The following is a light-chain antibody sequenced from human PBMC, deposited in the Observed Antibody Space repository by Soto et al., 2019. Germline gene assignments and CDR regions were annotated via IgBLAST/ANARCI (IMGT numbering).Light chain of an antibody. J-gene: IGLJ1*01. CDR3: QSYDSSLNGAYV. CDR2: DSS. Sequence: QSVLTRPPSVSGAPGQSVIISCTGSSSNIGAGYDVHWYQQLPGTAPKLLMHDSSDRPSGVPDRFSGSKSGTSASLAITGLQAEDEAEYYCQSYDSSLNGAYVFGTGTKVTVL. CDR1: SSNIGAGYD. V-gene: IGLV1-40*01.